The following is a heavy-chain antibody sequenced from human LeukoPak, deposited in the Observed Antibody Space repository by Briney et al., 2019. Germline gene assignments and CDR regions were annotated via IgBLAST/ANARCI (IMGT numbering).Heavy chain of an antibody. Sequence: GGSLRLSCAASGFTFSSQWMSWVRQAPGKGLEWVANIKQDGSEKYYVDSVKGLFTISRDNAKNSLYLQMNSLRAEDTAVYYCARDSITMVRGVTHYYMDVWGKGTTVTVSS. D-gene: IGHD3-10*01. CDR1: GFTFSSQW. J-gene: IGHJ6*03. CDR2: IKQDGSEK. CDR3: ARDSITMVRGVTHYYMDV. V-gene: IGHV3-7*01.